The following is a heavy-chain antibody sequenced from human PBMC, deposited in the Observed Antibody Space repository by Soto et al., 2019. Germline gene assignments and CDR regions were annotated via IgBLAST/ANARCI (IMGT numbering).Heavy chain of an antibody. J-gene: IGHJ5*02. Sequence: QVQLLESGPGLVKPSETLSLTCSVSLDSISNSYWTWIRQPAGEGLEWIGHIYSSGNANYNPSLKSRVTMSLDTSKTQFSLSHKSVTAADTAIYYCAKGRGFYSDNYFDPWGQGTQVTVSS. V-gene: IGHV4-4*07. CDR3: AKGRGFYSDNYFDP. CDR1: LDSISNSY. D-gene: IGHD3-22*01. CDR2: IYSSGNA.